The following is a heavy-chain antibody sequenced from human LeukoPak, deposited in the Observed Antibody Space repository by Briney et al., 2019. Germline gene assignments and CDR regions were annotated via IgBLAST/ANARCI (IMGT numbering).Heavy chain of an antibody. CDR2: IYYSGST. CDR3: ARDREYYYDSSGQNWFDP. CDR1: GGSISSGGYY. D-gene: IGHD3-22*01. V-gene: IGHV4-31*03. Sequence: SETLSLTCTVSGGSISSGGYYWSWIRQHPGKGLEWIGYIYYSGSTYYNPSLKSRVTISVDTSKNQFSLKLSSVTAADTAVYYCARDREYYYDSSGQNWFDPWGQGTLVTASS. J-gene: IGHJ5*02.